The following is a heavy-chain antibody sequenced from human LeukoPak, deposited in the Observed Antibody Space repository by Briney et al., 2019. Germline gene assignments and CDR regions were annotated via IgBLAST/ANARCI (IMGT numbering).Heavy chain of an antibody. CDR2: IKQDRSEK. V-gene: IGHV3-7*01. CDR3: ARDLGYCSSTSCYAFDY. CDR1: GFTFSSYW. Sequence: GGSLRLSCAASGFTFSSYWMSWVRQAPGKGLEWVANIKQDRSEKYYVDSVKGRFTISRDNAKNSLYLQMNSLRAEDTAVYYCARDLGYCSSTSCYAFDYWGQGTLVTVSS. J-gene: IGHJ4*02. D-gene: IGHD2-2*01.